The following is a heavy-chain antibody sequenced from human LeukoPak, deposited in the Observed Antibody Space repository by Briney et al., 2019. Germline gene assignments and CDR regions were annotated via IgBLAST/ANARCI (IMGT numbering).Heavy chain of an antibody. V-gene: IGHV3-30-3*01. Sequence: GRSLRLSCAASGFTFSSYAMHWVRQAPGKGLEWVAVISYDGSNKYYADSVKGRFTISRDNSKNTLYLQMNSLRAEDTAVYYCARDEAVAALDYWGQGTLVTVSS. CDR1: GFTFSSYA. D-gene: IGHD6-19*01. CDR2: ISYDGSNK. J-gene: IGHJ4*02. CDR3: ARDEAVAALDY.